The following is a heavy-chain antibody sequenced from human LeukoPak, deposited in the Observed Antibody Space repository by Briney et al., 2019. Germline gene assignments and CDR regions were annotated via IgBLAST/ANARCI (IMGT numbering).Heavy chain of an antibody. V-gene: IGHV4-4*07. CDR3: ANSATGDSTGYYYSHFHH. D-gene: IGHD3-22*01. Sequence: SETLSLTCSVSDGSISSYYWSWIRQPAGKGLEWIGRIYTSGRTDYNPSLKSRVTMSVETSKNQFSLKLTSVTAADTAVYYCANSATGDSTGYYYSHFHHWGQGTLVTVSS. CDR2: IYTSGRT. J-gene: IGHJ1*01. CDR1: DGSISSYY.